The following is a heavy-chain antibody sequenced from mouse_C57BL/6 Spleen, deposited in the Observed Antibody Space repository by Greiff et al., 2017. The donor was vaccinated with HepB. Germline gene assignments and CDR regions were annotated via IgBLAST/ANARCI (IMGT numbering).Heavy chain of an antibody. CDR3: ASSYDGYYAWFAY. CDR1: GYSITSGYD. CDR2: ISYSGST. V-gene: IGHV3-1*01. D-gene: IGHD2-3*01. Sequence: EVQRVESGPGMVKPSQSLSLTCTVTGYSITSGYDWHWIRHFPGNKLEWMGYISYSGSTNYNPSLKSRISITHDTSKNHFFLKLNSVTTEDTATYYCASSYDGYYAWFAYWGQGTLVTVSA. J-gene: IGHJ3*01.